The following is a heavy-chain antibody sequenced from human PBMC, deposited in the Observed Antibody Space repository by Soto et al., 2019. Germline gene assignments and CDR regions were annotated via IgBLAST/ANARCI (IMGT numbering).Heavy chain of an antibody. D-gene: IGHD4-17*01. CDR1: GFTFSSYG. CDR3: ARDRDYGDYTHGY. CDR2: IWYDGSNK. V-gene: IGHV3-33*01. Sequence: QVQLVESGGGVVQPGRSLRLSCAASGFTFSSYGMHWVRQAPGKGLEWVAVIWYDGSNKYYADSVKGRFTISRDNSKNTLDLQMNSLRAEDTAVYYCARDRDYGDYTHGYWGQGTLVTVSS. J-gene: IGHJ4*02.